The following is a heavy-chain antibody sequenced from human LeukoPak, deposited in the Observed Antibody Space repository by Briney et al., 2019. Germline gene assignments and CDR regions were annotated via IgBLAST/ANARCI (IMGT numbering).Heavy chain of an antibody. Sequence: GGSLRLSCAASGFTFSSYGMHWVRQAPGQGLEWMGRINPNSGGTNYAQKFQGRVTMTRDTSISTVYMELSRLRSDDTAVYYCARVGYYESSGYYEYWGQGTLVTVSS. V-gene: IGHV1-2*06. J-gene: IGHJ4*02. CDR2: INPNSGGT. CDR1: GFTFSSYG. CDR3: ARVGYYESSGYYEY. D-gene: IGHD3-22*01.